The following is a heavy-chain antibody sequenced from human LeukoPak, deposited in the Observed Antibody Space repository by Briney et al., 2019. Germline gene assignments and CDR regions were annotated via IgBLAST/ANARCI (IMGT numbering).Heavy chain of an antibody. CDR3: TRDRARTQSWVEFDL. CDR1: GFSVSGTL. CDR2: IYDDDRT. J-gene: IGHJ5*02. D-gene: IGHD4-11*01. V-gene: IGHV3-53*05. Sequence: PGGSLRLTCTASGFSVSGTLMDWVRQAPGKGLEWVSVIYDDDRTVYTDSVKGRFTISRDSSKNTEYLQMNSLRPDDSAVYYCTRDRARTQSWVEFDLWGLGTLVTVSS.